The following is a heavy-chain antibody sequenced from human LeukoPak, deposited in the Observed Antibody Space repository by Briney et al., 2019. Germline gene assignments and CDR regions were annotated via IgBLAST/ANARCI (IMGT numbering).Heavy chain of an antibody. CDR2: IYSGGST. Sequence: GVSLRLSCAASGFTVSSKYMSWVRQAPGKGLEGVSVIYSGGSTYYADSVKGRFTISRHNSKNTLYLQMNSLRAEDTAVYYRARGDSSSWSVFDYWGQGTLVPVSS. CDR1: GFTVSSKY. D-gene: IGHD6-13*01. J-gene: IGHJ4*02. CDR3: ARGDSSSWSVFDY. V-gene: IGHV3-53*04.